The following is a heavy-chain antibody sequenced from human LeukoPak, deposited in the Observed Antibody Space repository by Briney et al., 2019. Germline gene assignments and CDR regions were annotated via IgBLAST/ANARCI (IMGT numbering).Heavy chain of an antibody. J-gene: IGHJ3*02. D-gene: IGHD3-10*01. CDR2: LSGSGITT. V-gene: IGHV3-23*01. CDR1: GFTFSNSA. CDR3: ARGRRMVRGVIGAFDI. Sequence: GGSLRLSCAASGFTFSNSAMSWVRQAPGKGLEWVSTLSGSGITTYYADSVKGRFTISRDNSKNTLYLQMNSLRAEDTAVYYCARGRRMVRGVIGAFDIWGQGTMVTVSS.